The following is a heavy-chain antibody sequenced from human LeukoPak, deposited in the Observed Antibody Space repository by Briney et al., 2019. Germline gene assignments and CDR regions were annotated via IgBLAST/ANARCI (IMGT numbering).Heavy chain of an antibody. CDR2: ITTSSTYM. CDR3: ARDPYSGGYGAYYYYYMDV. V-gene: IGHV3-21*01. CDR1: GFTFSAYN. J-gene: IGHJ6*03. Sequence: PGGSLRLSCAASGFTFSAYNMNWVRRTPGKGLEWVSSITTSSTYMFYADSVRGRFTISRDNAENSLYLQMNSLRDEDTAVYYCARDPYSGGYGAYYYYYMDVWGKGTTVTVSS. D-gene: IGHD6-19*01.